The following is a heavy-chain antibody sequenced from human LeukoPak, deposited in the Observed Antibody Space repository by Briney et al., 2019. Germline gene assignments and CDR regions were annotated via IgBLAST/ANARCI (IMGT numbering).Heavy chain of an antibody. D-gene: IGHD6-19*01. CDR1: GYSFTSYW. CDR3: ARHVVQQWLVRNIDY. CDR2: IYPADSDT. V-gene: IGHV5-51*01. Sequence: HGESLKTSCKDTGYSFTSYWIAWVRQMPGKGLEWMGIIYPADSDTRYSPSFQGQVTISADKSISTAYLQWSSLKASDTAMYYCARHVVQQWLVRNIDYWGQGTLVTVSS. J-gene: IGHJ4*02.